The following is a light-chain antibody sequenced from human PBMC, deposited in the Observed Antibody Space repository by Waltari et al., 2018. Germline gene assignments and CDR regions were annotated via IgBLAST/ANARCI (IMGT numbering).Light chain of an antibody. CDR1: QSIRNS. V-gene: IGKV1-39*01. Sequence: DIQMTQSPSSLSASVGYRVTITCRASQSIRNSLNWFQQKPGKAPNLLISAASSLQSGVPSRFSGSGSGTDFTLTISSLQPEDFATYYCQQSYSSPQFTFGGGTKVEI. CDR3: QQSYSSPQFT. J-gene: IGKJ4*02. CDR2: AAS.